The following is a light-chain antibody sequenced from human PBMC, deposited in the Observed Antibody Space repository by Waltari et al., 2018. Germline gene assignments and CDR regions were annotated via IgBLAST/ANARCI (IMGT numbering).Light chain of an antibody. V-gene: IGLV2-14*01. CDR1: SCDVGGPDY. CDR2: DVN. CDR3: STYSASSSLIL. Sequence: QSALSQPASVSGSPGQSIPISCTGASCDVGGPDYVSCYQHHPGKLPKLIIRDVNNRPSGVSNRFSGSKSGNTASLTISGLQAEDEADYYCSTYSASSSLILFGEGTKVTVL. J-gene: IGLJ2*01.